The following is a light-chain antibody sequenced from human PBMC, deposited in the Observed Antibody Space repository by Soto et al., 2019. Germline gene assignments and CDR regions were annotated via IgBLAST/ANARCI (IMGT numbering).Light chain of an antibody. CDR3: SSYTKSDTLTV. CDR2: GVT. Sequence: QSALTQPASVSGSPGQSITISCTGTSGDFGDYNYVSWYQQHPGKAPQLLIYGVTNRPSGVSNRFSGSKSGDTASLTISGLQADDEANYYCSSYTKSDTLTVFGTGTKVTVL. CDR1: SGDFGDYNY. J-gene: IGLJ1*01. V-gene: IGLV2-14*01.